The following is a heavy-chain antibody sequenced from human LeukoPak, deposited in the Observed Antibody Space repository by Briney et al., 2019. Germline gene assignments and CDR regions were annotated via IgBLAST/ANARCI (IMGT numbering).Heavy chain of an antibody. CDR3: ARVPPYYYYMDV. J-gene: IGHJ6*03. CDR2: IYHSGST. V-gene: IGHV4-4*02. CDR1: GFTFSSYTM. Sequence: HPGGSLRLSCAASGFTFSSYTMKWVRQPPGKGLEWIGEIYHSGSTNHNPSLKSRVTISVDKSKNQFSLKLTSVTAADTAVYYCARVPPYYYYMDVWGKGTTVTVSS.